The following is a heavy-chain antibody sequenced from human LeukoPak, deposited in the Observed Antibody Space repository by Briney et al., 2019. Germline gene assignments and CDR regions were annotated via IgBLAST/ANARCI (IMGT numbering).Heavy chain of an antibody. V-gene: IGHV3-30*18. J-gene: IGHJ4*02. Sequence: GGSLRLSCAASGFTFSSYGMHWVRQAPGKGLEWVAVISYDGSNKYYADSVKGRFTISRDNSKNTLYLQMNSLRAEDTAVYYCAKDGRDWNAGLYYFDYWGQGTLVTVSS. CDR1: GFTFSSYG. CDR3: AKDGRDWNAGLYYFDY. CDR2: ISYDGSNK. D-gene: IGHD1-1*01.